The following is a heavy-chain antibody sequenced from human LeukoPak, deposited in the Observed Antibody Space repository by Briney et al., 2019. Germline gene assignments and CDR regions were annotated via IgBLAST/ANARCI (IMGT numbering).Heavy chain of an antibody. CDR1: GYPFSNYD. J-gene: IGHJ5*02. V-gene: IGHV1-8*01. D-gene: IGHD3-10*01. Sequence: AASVKVSCKASGYPFSNYDINWVRQAPGQGLEWMGWMNPKSGNTGYGQKFQGRVTMTRVTSVTTAYMELRSLRSDDTAVYYCTKASLAFGTKYFDPWDQGTLVTVSS. CDR2: MNPKSGNT. CDR3: TKASLAFGTKYFDP.